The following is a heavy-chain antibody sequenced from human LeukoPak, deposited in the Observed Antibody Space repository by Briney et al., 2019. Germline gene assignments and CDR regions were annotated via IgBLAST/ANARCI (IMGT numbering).Heavy chain of an antibody. CDR2: IYYSGST. CDR3: ASNYYGSGSYYNVYYYMDV. CDR1: GGSISGHY. D-gene: IGHD3-10*01. V-gene: IGHV4-59*11. J-gene: IGHJ6*03. Sequence: SETLSLTCTVSGGSISGHYWSWIRQPPGKGLEWIGYIYYSGSTNYNPSLKSRVSISVDTSKNQFSLKLSSVTAADTAVYYCASNYYGSGSYYNVYYYMDVWGKGTTVTVSS.